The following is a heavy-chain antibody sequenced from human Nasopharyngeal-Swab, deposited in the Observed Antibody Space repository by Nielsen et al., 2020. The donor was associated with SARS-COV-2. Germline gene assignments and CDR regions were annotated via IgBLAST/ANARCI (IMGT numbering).Heavy chain of an antibody. D-gene: IGHD3-9*01. V-gene: IGHV3-48*02. CDR1: GFSFSIYG. CDR3: ARDTILTPDY. Sequence: LSLTCAASGFSFSIYGMSWVRQAPGKGLEWVSYIGSDYHNVHYADSVKGRFTISRDNAKNSLYLQMNSLRDEDTAVYYCARDTILTPDYWGQGTLVTVSS. CDR2: IGSDYHNV. J-gene: IGHJ4*02.